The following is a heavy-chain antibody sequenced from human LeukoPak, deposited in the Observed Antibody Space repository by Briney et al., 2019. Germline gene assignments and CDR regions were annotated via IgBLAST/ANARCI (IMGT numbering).Heavy chain of an antibody. CDR1: GYTFTSYA. J-gene: IGHJ6*02. D-gene: IGHD2-15*01. Sequence: ASVKVSCKASGYTFTSYAMHWVRQAPGQRLEWMGWINAGNGNTKYSQKFQGRVTITRDTSASTAYMELSSLRSEDTAVYYCASWVERRYYYYGMDVWGQGTTVTVSS. V-gene: IGHV1-3*01. CDR3: ASWVERRYYYYGMDV. CDR2: INAGNGNT.